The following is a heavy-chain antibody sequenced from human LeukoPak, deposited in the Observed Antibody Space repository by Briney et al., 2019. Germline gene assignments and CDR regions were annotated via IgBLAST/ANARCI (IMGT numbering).Heavy chain of an antibody. CDR1: GGSITSYY. CDR3: ARQPTTVVTWYYFDY. CDR2: IYYSGST. Sequence: SETLSLTCTVSGGSITSYYWSWIRQPPGKGLEWIGYIYYSGSTNYNPSLKSRVTISVDTSKNQFSLKLSSVTAADTAVYYCARQPTTVVTWYYFDYWGQGTLVTVSS. D-gene: IGHD4-23*01. V-gene: IGHV4-59*08. J-gene: IGHJ4*02.